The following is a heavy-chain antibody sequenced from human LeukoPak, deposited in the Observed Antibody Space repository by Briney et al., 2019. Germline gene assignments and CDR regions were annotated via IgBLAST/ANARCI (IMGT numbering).Heavy chain of an antibody. V-gene: IGHV3-30*02. CDR2: IRYDGSNQ. J-gene: IGHJ4*02. D-gene: IGHD1-26*01. Sequence: GGSLRLSCAASGFTFSRFGIHWVRQAPGKGLEWVAFIRYDGSNQYYTDSVKGRFTISRDNSKNTLSLQMSSLRDEDSAVYYCAKDRGGSGSYEFDFWGQGTLVIVSS. CDR1: GFTFSRFG. CDR3: AKDRGGSGSYEFDF.